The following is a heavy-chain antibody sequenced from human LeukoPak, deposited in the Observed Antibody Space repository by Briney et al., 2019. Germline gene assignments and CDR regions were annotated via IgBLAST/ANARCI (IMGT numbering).Heavy chain of an antibody. V-gene: IGHV3-30*18. Sequence: GRSLRLSCAASGFTFSSYGMHWVRQAPGKGLEWVAVISYDGSNKYYADSVKGRLTISRDNSKNTLYLQMNSLRAEDTAVYYCANDRIVGPTWYPAEHYTWFDPWGQGTLVTVSS. CDR3: ANDRIVGPTWYPAEHYTWFDP. CDR1: GFTFSSYG. J-gene: IGHJ5*02. CDR2: ISYDGSNK. D-gene: IGHD1-26*01.